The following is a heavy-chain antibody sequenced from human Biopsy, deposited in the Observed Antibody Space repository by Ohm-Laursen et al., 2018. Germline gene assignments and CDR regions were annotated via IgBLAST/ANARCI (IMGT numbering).Heavy chain of an antibody. CDR3: ARGMRSSGWPYFDS. D-gene: IGHD6-19*01. V-gene: IGHV4-59*01. CDR1: DGSINSYY. J-gene: IGHJ4*02. CDR2: IYYSGST. Sequence: GTLSLTCTVSDGSINSYYWNWIRQPPGKRLEWIGNIYYSGSTNFNPSLKSRVTISVDMPKNQFSLKLSSVTAADTAIYYCARGMRSSGWPYFDSWGQGTLVTVSS.